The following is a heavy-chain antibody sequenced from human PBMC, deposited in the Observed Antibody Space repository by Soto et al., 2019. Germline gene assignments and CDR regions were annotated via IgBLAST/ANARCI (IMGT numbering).Heavy chain of an antibody. CDR2: IYYSGRT. D-gene: IGHD3-10*01. Sequence: QVQLQESGPGLVKPSETLSLTCTVSGGSISSYYWSWIRQPPGKGLEWIGYIYYSGRTNYNPSLMSRVTTSVDTSKNQVSLKLSSVTAADTAVYFCARGGYYRSGTIDPWGQGTLVTVSS. CDR1: GGSISSYY. CDR3: ARGGYYRSGTIDP. V-gene: IGHV4-59*01. J-gene: IGHJ5*02.